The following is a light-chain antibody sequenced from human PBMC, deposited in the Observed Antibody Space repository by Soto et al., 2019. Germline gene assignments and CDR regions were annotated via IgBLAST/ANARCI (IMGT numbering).Light chain of an antibody. Sequence: AIQMTQSPSSRSASVRDIGRACFLASQGIGNALGWYQQKPGKPPKVLIYGASNLQSGVPPRFSGSGSGTDFTLTISSLQPEDFATYYCQQSYSTPPTFGQGTKVDI. V-gene: IGKV1-6*01. CDR2: GAS. J-gene: IGKJ1*01. CDR1: QGIGNA. CDR3: QQSYSTPPT.